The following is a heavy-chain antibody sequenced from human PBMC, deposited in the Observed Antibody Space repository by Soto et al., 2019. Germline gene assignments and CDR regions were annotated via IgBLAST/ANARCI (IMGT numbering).Heavy chain of an antibody. CDR2: ISSSSSTI. J-gene: IGHJ6*03. V-gene: IGHV3-48*01. D-gene: IGHD2-15*01. Sequence: GGSLRLSCAASGFTFSSYSMNWVRQAPGKGLEWVSYISSSSSTIYYADSVKGRFTISRDNAKNSLYLQMNSLRAEDTAVYYCARATKGYCSGGSCWGSYYYYYMDVWGKGTTVTVSS. CDR3: ARATKGYCSGGSCWGSYYYYYMDV. CDR1: GFTFSSYS.